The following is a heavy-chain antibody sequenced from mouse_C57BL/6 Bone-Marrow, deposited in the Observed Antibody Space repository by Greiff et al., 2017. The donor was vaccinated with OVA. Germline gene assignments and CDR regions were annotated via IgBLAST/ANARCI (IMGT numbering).Heavy chain of an antibody. V-gene: IGHV2-6-1*01. J-gene: IGHJ1*03. CDR3: ARHEDYDDWYFDV. CDR2: IWSDGST. Sequence: VKLVESGPGLVAPSQSLSITCTVSGFSLTSYGVHWVRQPPGKGLEWLVVIWSDGSTPYNSALKSRLSISKDNSKSQVFLKMNSLQTDDTAMYYCARHEDYDDWYFDVWGTGTTVTVSS. D-gene: IGHD2-4*01. CDR1: GFSLTSYG.